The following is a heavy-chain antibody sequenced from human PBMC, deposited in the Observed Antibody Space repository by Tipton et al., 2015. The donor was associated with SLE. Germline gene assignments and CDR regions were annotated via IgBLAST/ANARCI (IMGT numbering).Heavy chain of an antibody. J-gene: IGHJ1*01. V-gene: IGHV4-39*07. CDR3: ARDYKVTNPDQENFQY. Sequence: TLSLTCTVSGDSIRSSGFFWGWIRQPPGKGLEWIGSIFHIGNTYYNPSLKSRVTISVDRSKNQFSLKVNSVTAADTAVHYCARDYKVTNPDQENFQYWGQGTLVTVSS. D-gene: IGHD4-17*01. CDR2: IFHIGNT. CDR1: GDSIRSSGFF.